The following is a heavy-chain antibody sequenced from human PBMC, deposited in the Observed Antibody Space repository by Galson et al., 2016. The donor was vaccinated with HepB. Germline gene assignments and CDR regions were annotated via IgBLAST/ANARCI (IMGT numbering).Heavy chain of an antibody. CDR3: ARDDKYAFDY. J-gene: IGHJ4*02. CDR2: IGVGGAVI. Sequence: SLRLSCAASGFTFTSFGMHWFRQAPGKGLEWVSYIGVGGAVIWYADSVKGRFTISRDNVKNSLYLQMNSLRAEDTAVYYCARDDKYAFDYWGQGTLVPVSS. V-gene: IGHV3-48*01. D-gene: IGHD2-8*01. CDR1: GFTFTSFG.